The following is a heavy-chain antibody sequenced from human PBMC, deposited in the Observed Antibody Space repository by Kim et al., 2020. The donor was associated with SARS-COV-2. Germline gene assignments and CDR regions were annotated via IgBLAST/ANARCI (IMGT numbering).Heavy chain of an antibody. V-gene: IGHV3-48*03. CDR3: AGVVVMAAAGIFDY. D-gene: IGHD6-13*01. J-gene: IGHJ4*02. Sequence: DRVTCRCTNSRDNAKNSLYLQVNSLRAEDTAVYYCAGVVVMAAAGIFDYWGQGTLVTVSS.